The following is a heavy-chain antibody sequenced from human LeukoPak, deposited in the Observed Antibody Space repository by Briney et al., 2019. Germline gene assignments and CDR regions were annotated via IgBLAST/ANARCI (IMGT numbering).Heavy chain of an antibody. CDR2: IYPGDSDT. Sequence: SYWSWIRQPPGKGLEWMGIIYPGDSDTRYSPSFQGQVTISADKSISTAYLQWSSLKASDTAMYYCARLFTDTAAYYYYMDVWGKGTTVTVSS. CDR1: SYW. J-gene: IGHJ6*03. D-gene: IGHD5-18*01. CDR3: ARLFTDTAAYYYYMDV. V-gene: IGHV5-51*01.